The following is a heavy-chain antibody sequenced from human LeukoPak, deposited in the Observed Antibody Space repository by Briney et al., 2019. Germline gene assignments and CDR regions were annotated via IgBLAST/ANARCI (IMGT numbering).Heavy chain of an antibody. CDR1: GFTFSSYA. Sequence: GGSLRLSCAASGFTFSSYAMSWVRQAPGKGLEWVSAISGSGGSTYYADSVKGRFTISRDNSKNTLYLQMNSLRAEDTAIYYCATYRQVLLPFESWGQGTLVTVSS. V-gene: IGHV3-23*01. CDR2: ISGSGGST. CDR3: ATYRQVLLPFES. J-gene: IGHJ4*02. D-gene: IGHD2-8*02.